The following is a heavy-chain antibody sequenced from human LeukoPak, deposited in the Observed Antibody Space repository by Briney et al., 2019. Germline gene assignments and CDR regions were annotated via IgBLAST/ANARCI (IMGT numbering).Heavy chain of an antibody. CDR2: INHSGST. CDR3: ARNRQWLPLYWYFDL. J-gene: IGHJ2*01. CDR1: SGSFSGYY. D-gene: IGHD6-19*01. V-gene: IGHV4-34*01. Sequence: SETLTLTCAAYSGSFSGYYWSWIRQPPGKGLEWIGEINHSGSTNYNASLKSRVTILVDTSKNQFSLKLSSVTAADTAVYYCARNRQWLPLYWYFDLWGRGTLVTVSS.